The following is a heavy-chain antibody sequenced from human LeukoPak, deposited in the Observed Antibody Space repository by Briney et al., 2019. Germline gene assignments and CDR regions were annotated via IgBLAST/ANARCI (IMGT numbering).Heavy chain of an antibody. D-gene: IGHD2-2*02. Sequence: ASVKVSCKASGYTFASYDINWVRQATEQGLEWMGWMNPNSGNTGYAQKFQGRVTMTRNTSISTAYMELSSLRSEDTAVYYCARGYCSSTSCYTARGQLDYWGQGTLVTVSS. CDR1: GYTFASYD. CDR3: ARGYCSSTSCYTARGQLDY. CDR2: MNPNSGNT. V-gene: IGHV1-8*01. J-gene: IGHJ4*02.